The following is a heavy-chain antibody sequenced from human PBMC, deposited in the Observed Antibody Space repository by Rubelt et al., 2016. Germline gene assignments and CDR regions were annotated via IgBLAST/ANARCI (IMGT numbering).Heavy chain of an antibody. J-gene: IGHJ3*02. CDR1: GGSISSYY. Sequence: QVQLQESGPGLVKPSETLSLTFTVSGGSISSYYWSWIRQPPGKGLEWIGYIYYSENTNYNPSLKSRATILVDTSKNQLSLKLGAMTAADTAVYYCARAIVVVTARAFDIWGQGTMVTVSS. CDR3: ARAIVVVTARAFDI. CDR2: IYYSENT. D-gene: IGHD2-21*02. V-gene: IGHV4-59*01.